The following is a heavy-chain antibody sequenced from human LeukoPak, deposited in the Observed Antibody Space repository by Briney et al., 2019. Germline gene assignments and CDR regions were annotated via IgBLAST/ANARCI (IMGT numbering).Heavy chain of an antibody. Sequence: GGSLRLSCAASGFTFSSYEMNWVRQAPGKGLEWVSYISSSGSTTYYADSVKGRFTISRDNAQNSLYLQMNSLRAEDTAVYYCARDMGVLRFLDFWGQGTLVIVSS. J-gene: IGHJ4*02. CDR3: ARDMGVLRFLDF. D-gene: IGHD5-12*01. CDR1: GFTFSSYE. V-gene: IGHV3-48*03. CDR2: ISSSGSTT.